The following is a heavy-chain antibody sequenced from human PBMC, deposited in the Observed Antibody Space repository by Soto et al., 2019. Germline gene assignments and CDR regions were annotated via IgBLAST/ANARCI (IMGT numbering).Heavy chain of an antibody. J-gene: IGHJ4*02. CDR3: ARGDYGDYVFPIDY. Sequence: EVQLVESGGGLVQPGGSLRLSCAASGFTFSSYWMHWVRQAPGKGLVWVSRINSDVSSTSYADSVKGRFTISRDNAKNTLYLQMNCLRAEDTAVYYCARGDYGDYVFPIDYWGQGTLVTVSS. V-gene: IGHV3-74*01. CDR2: INSDVSST. CDR1: GFTFSSYW. D-gene: IGHD4-17*01.